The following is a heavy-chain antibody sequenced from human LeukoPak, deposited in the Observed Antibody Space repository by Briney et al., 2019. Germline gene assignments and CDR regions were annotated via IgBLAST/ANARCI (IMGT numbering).Heavy chain of an antibody. D-gene: IGHD3-22*01. V-gene: IGHV3-30*01. CDR3: ARDLTGWGESSGYSDY. Sequence: GGSLRLSCAASGFTFSSYAMHWVRQAPGKGLEWVALISYDGTNKFYEDSVKGRFTISRDNSKSTLFLQVNSLRAEDTAVYYCARDLTGWGESSGYSDYWGQGTLVTVFS. CDR2: ISYDGTNK. CDR1: GFTFSSYA. J-gene: IGHJ4*02.